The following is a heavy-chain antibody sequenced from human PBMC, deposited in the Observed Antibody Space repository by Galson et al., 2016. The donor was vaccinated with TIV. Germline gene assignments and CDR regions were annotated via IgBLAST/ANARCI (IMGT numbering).Heavy chain of an antibody. CDR2: IIGIFAAP. V-gene: IGHV1-69*13. J-gene: IGHJ6*03. CDR1: GVTFSSSA. CDR3: ARGPFYYHSYMGV. Sequence: SVKVSCKASGVTFSSSAISWVRQAPGQGLEWMGGIIGIFAAPNYAQKFQGRITITADEYTSSTYMELSNLRSEDTAVYYCARGPFYYHSYMGVWGNGSTVTVSS.